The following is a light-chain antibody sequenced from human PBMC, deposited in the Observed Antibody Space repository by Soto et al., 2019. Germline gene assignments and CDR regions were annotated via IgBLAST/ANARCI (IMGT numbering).Light chain of an antibody. Sequence: EIVLTQSPATLSLSPGERATLSCRASQSVSSYLAWYQQKPGQAPRLLIYDASNRATGIPARFSGSGSGTEFTLTISSLQSEDSAVYFCQQYNNWPYSFGQGTRLEIK. J-gene: IGKJ5*01. CDR3: QQYNNWPYS. V-gene: IGKV3-11*01. CDR2: DAS. CDR1: QSVSSY.